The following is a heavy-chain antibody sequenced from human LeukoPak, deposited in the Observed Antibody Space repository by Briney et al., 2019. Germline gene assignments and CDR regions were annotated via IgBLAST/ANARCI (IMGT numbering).Heavy chain of an antibody. Sequence: SETLSLTGTVSGGSISSYYWSWIRQPPGKGLEWIGYIYYSGSTNYNPSLKSRVTISVDTSKNQFSLKLSSVTAADRAVYYCARDLGMYYFDYWGQGTLVTVSS. CDR3: ARDLGMYYFDY. CDR2: IYYSGST. CDR1: GGSISSYY. V-gene: IGHV4-59*01. J-gene: IGHJ4*02.